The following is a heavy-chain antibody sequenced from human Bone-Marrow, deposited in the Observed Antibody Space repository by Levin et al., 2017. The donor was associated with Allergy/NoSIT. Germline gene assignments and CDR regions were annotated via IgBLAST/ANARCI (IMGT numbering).Heavy chain of an antibody. D-gene: IGHD3-9*01. J-gene: IGHJ4*02. V-gene: IGHV4-39*01. CDR3: ASINYDILTGYYGV. CDR1: GGSISSSSYY. CDR2: IYYSGST. Sequence: PSETLSLTCTVSGGSISSSSYYWGWIRQPPGKGLEWIGSIYYSGSTYYNPSLKSRVTISVDTSKNQFSLKLSSVTAADTAVYYCASINYDILTGYYGVWGQGTLVTVSS.